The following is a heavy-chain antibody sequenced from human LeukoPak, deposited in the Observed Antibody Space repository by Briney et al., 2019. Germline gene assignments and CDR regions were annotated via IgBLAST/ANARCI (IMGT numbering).Heavy chain of an antibody. V-gene: IGHV3-30*02. CDR3: ARGRGNYYAFDI. CDR1: GFTFSSYG. D-gene: IGHD1-26*01. Sequence: GGSLRLSCAASGFTFSSYGMHWVRQAPGKGLEWVALIRYDGSNKYYADSVRGRFTISRDTSKNTLYLQMNSLRAEDTAVYYCARGRGNYYAFDIWGQGTMVTVSS. J-gene: IGHJ3*02. CDR2: IRYDGSNK.